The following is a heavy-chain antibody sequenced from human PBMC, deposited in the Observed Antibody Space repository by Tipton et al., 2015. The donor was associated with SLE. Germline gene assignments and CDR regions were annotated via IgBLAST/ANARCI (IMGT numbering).Heavy chain of an antibody. V-gene: IGHV3-21*01. Sequence: SLRLSCAASGFTFSSYTMHWARQAPGKGLEWLSSISSSSSYRYYVDSIKGRFTVSRDNTKNLLYLQMTSLRGEDTAVYFCASPTTSSDACDIWGPGTMVTVSS. CDR1: GFTFSSYT. CDR3: ASPTTSSDACDI. J-gene: IGHJ3*02. CDR2: ISSSSSYR. D-gene: IGHD1-1*01.